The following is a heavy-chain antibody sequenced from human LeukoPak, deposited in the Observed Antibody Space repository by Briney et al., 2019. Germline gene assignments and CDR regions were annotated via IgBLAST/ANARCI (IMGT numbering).Heavy chain of an antibody. CDR3: ASDFSGSYPLDY. CDR1: GYTFTGYY. CDR2: INPNSGGT. Sequence: ASVKVSCKASGYTFTGYYMHWVRQAPGQGLEWMGWINPNSGGTNYAQKFQGRVTMARDTSISTAYMELSRLRSDDTAVYYCASDFSGSYPLDYWGQGTLVTVSS. V-gene: IGHV1-2*02. J-gene: IGHJ4*02. D-gene: IGHD1-26*01.